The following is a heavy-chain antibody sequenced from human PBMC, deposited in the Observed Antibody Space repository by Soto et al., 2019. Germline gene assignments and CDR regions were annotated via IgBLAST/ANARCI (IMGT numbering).Heavy chain of an antibody. D-gene: IGHD2-15*01. Sequence: EVQLVESGGGLVQPGGSLRLSCAASGFTFSSYWMHWVRQAPGKGLVWVSRINSDGSTTSYADSVKGRFTISRDNAKNTLYLQMNSVRAEDTAVYYCAREPFYCSGGSCYSGEGEYWGQGTLVTVSS. CDR1: GFTFSSYW. J-gene: IGHJ4*02. CDR3: AREPFYCSGGSCYSGEGEY. CDR2: INSDGSTT. V-gene: IGHV3-74*01.